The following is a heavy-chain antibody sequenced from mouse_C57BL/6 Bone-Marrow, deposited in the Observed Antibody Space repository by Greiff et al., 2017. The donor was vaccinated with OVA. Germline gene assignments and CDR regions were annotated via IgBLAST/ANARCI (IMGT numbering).Heavy chain of an antibody. CDR2: IDPETGGT. Sequence: VQLQQSGAELVRPGASVTLSCKASGYTFTDYEMHWVKQTPVHGLEWIGAIDPETGGTASNQKFKGKAILTADNSSSTAYMELRSLTSEDSAVYYCTRGYSNYYAMDYWGQGTSVTVSS. D-gene: IGHD2-5*01. V-gene: IGHV1-15*01. CDR1: GYTFTDYE. J-gene: IGHJ4*01. CDR3: TRGYSNYYAMDY.